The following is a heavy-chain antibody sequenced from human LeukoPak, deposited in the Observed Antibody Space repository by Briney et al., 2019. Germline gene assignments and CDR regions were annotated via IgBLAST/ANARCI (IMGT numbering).Heavy chain of an antibody. CDR2: ISSSGSTI. D-gene: IGHD3-10*01. CDR3: ARDLGDITMVRGDTDY. CDR1: GFTFSSYE. Sequence: GGSLRLSCAASGFTFSSYEMNWVRQAPGKGLEWVSYISSSGSTIYYADSVKGRFTISRDNAKNSLYLQMNSLRAEDTAVYYCARDLGDITMVRGDTDYWGRGTLVTVSS. V-gene: IGHV3-48*03. J-gene: IGHJ4*02.